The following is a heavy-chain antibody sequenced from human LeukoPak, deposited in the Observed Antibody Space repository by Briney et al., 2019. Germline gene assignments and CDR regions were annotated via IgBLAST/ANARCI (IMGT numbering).Heavy chain of an antibody. Sequence: ASVKVSCKASGYTFTSYYMHWVRQAPGQGLEWMGIINPSDGSRSYAQKFQGRVTMTRDTSTSTVYMELSSLRSEDTAVYYCARGSIVGAKTLGFGAFDIWGQGTMVTVSS. J-gene: IGHJ3*02. CDR3: ARGSIVGAKTLGFGAFDI. CDR2: INPSDGSR. CDR1: GYTFTSYY. D-gene: IGHD1-26*01. V-gene: IGHV1-46*01.